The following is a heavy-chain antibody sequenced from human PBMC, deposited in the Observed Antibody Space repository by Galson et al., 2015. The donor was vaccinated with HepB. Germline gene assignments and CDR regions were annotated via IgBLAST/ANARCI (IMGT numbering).Heavy chain of an antibody. CDR3: VRVRDTSWSTSYFDS. CDR1: GFPFSDHY. CDR2: TRNKANGYTT. D-gene: IGHD2-2*01. V-gene: IGHV3-72*01. Sequence: SLRLSCAASGFPFSDHYMDWVRQAPGKGLEWVGRTRNKANGYTTEYAASVRGRFTISRDDSKNSLYLQMNNLRTDDTAMYYCVRVRDTSWSTSYFDSWGQGTLVTVFS. J-gene: IGHJ4*02.